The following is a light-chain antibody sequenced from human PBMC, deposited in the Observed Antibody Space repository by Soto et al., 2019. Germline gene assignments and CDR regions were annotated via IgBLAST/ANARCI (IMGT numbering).Light chain of an antibody. Sequence: EIVLTQSPATLSLSPGERATLSCRASQSVKNYLAWYQQKPGQAPRLLIYDASNRATGIPARFSGSGSGTDFTLTISSLEPEDSAVYYCQQRSNWPPVTFGGGTQVDIK. V-gene: IGKV3-11*01. CDR1: QSVKNY. CDR2: DAS. J-gene: IGKJ4*01. CDR3: QQRSNWPPVT.